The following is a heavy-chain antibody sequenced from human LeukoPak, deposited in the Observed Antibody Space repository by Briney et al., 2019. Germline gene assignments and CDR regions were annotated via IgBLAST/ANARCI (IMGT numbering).Heavy chain of an antibody. Sequence: SETLSLTCAVSGYSISSGYYWSWIRQPAGKGLEWIGRFYTTGNTNYNPSLKSRVTMSVDTSKNQFSLRLSSVTAADTAVYYCARWLWFSNNYYYMDVWGKGTTVTVSS. J-gene: IGHJ6*03. D-gene: IGHD5-18*01. CDR3: ARWLWFSNNYYYMDV. CDR1: GYSISSGYY. V-gene: IGHV4-4*07. CDR2: FYTTGNT.